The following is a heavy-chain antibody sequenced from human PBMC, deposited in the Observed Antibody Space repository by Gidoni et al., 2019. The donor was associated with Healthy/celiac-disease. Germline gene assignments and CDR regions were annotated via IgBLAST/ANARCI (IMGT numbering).Heavy chain of an antibody. D-gene: IGHD1-26*01. Sequence: EVQLVESGGGLVKPGGSLRLSCAASGFTLSNAWMSWVRQAPGKGLEWVGRIKSKTDGGTTDYAAPVKGRFTISRDDSKNTLYLQMNSLKTEDTAVYYCTTDYRVGWYFDLWGRGTLVTVSS. CDR2: IKSKTDGGTT. J-gene: IGHJ2*01. V-gene: IGHV3-15*01. CDR3: TTDYRVGWYFDL. CDR1: GFTLSNAW.